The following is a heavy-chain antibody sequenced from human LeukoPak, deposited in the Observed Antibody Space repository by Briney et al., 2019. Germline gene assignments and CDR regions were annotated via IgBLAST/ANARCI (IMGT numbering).Heavy chain of an antibody. D-gene: IGHD1-26*01. V-gene: IGHV1-46*01. CDR2: INPSGGST. J-gene: IGHJ4*02. CDR1: GYTFASYY. CDR3: AREWELHREFDY. Sequence: ASVKVSCKASGYTFASYYMHWVRQAPGQGLEWMGIINPSGGSTSYAQKFQGRVTMTRDTSTSTVYMELSSLRSEDTAVYYCAREWELHREFDYWGQGTLVTVSS.